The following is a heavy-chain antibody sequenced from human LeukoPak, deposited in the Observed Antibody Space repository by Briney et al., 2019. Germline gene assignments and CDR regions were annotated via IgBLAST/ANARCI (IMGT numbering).Heavy chain of an antibody. V-gene: IGHV4-39*07. D-gene: IGHD6-19*01. J-gene: IGHJ3*02. CDR3: ALDGIAVAGTNAFDI. CDR2: IYYTGNT. CDR1: GDSITGYY. Sequence: SETLSLTCSVSGDSITGYYWGWIRQPPGKGLEWIGNIYYTGNTYYNSSLKSRVTISVDTSKNQFSLKLSSVTAADTAVYYCALDGIAVAGTNAFDIWGQGTMVTVSS.